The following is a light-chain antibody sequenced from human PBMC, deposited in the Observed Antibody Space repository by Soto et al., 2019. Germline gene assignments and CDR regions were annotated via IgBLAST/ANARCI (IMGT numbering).Light chain of an antibody. Sequence: IHLTQSPSFLSASVGDRVTIHCRASQGISNYLAWYQQKPGKAPKLLIYDASDLETGVPSRFSGSGSGTGFTFTISSLQPEDFATYYCQQYESLPLTFGQGTRLEIK. CDR3: QQYESLPLT. CDR1: QGISNY. CDR2: DAS. J-gene: IGKJ5*01. V-gene: IGKV1-33*01.